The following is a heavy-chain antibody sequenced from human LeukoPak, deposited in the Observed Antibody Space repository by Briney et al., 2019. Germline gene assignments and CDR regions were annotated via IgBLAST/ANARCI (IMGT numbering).Heavy chain of an antibody. V-gene: IGHV4-59*12. D-gene: IGHD2-21*01. CDR3: AREVWSAFDI. J-gene: IGHJ3*02. CDR1: GGSISSYY. Sequence: SETLSLTCTVSGGSISSYYWSWIRQPPGKGLEWVGYIYYSGSTNYNPSLKSRVTISVDTSKNQFSLKLSSVTAADTAVYYCAREVWSAFDIWGQGTMVTVSS. CDR2: IYYSGST.